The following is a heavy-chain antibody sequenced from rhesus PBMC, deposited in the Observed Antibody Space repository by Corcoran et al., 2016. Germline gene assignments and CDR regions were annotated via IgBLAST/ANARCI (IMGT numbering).Heavy chain of an antibody. CDR3: ASAGYGSHRFDV. V-gene: IGHV3-7*01. Sequence: EVQLVESGGALVQPGGSLRLSCAASGFTFGDYGMHWVRQAPGKGLEWVSSISNTGETIYYTDSVKDRFTVSRDNAKSSLSLQMNSLRAEDTAVYYCASAGYGSHRFDVWGPGVLVTVSS. J-gene: IGHJ5-1*01. CDR2: ISNTGETI. CDR1: GFTFGDYG. D-gene: IGHD4-29*01.